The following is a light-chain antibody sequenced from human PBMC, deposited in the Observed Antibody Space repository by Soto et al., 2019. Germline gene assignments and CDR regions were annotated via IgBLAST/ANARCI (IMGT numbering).Light chain of an antibody. Sequence: EIVLTQSPGTLSFSPGERATLSCRASQSVAANYLAWYQQIPGQAPRLLIYGASSRATGIPDRFSGSGSGTDFTLTISRLEPEDFVVYFCQQYGTSPLTFGGGTKVEIK. CDR2: GAS. V-gene: IGKV3-20*01. CDR1: QSVAANY. CDR3: QQYGTSPLT. J-gene: IGKJ4*01.